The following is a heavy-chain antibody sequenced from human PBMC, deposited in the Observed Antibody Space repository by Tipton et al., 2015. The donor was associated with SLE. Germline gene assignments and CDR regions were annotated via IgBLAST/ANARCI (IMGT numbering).Heavy chain of an antibody. D-gene: IGHD4-17*01. CDR2: IYSDGST. CDR1: GFTVSSDY. CDR3: ARRAVTNDWYFDL. Sequence: SLRLSCAASGFTVSSDYMTWVRQAPGKGLEWVSVIYSDGSTYYADFVKGRFTISRDNSKNTVYLQMNSLRPEDTAVYYCARRAVTNDWYFDLWGRGTLVTVSS. V-gene: IGHV3-66*04. J-gene: IGHJ2*01.